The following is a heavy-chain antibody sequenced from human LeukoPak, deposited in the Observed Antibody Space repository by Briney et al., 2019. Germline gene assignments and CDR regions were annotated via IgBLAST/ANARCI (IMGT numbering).Heavy chain of an antibody. CDR3: AAAFDY. Sequence: SETLSLTCTVSGGSISSSNYYWGWIRQPPGMGLEWIGNMYHSGSTYYNPSLESRVTISLDTSKNQFSLKLSSVTAADTAVYYCAAAFDYWGQGTLVTVSS. J-gene: IGHJ4*02. D-gene: IGHD6-25*01. CDR1: GGSISSSNYY. V-gene: IGHV4-39*01. CDR2: MYHSGST.